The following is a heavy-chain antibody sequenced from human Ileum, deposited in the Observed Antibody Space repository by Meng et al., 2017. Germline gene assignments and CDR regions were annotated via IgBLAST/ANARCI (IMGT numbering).Heavy chain of an antibody. Sequence: LQQWGPGLLKPSATLSPTCAVDGGSSSGDYWSWLRQTPGKGLEWIGEINRGGATNYSPSLRSRATISIDTSKNQFSLNLTSVTAADTAVYYCAVGPASEWFFDSWGQGSLVTVSS. CDR1: GGSSSGDY. J-gene: IGHJ4*02. V-gene: IGHV4-34*01. CDR3: AVGPASEWFFDS. CDR2: INRGGAT. D-gene: IGHD3-3*01.